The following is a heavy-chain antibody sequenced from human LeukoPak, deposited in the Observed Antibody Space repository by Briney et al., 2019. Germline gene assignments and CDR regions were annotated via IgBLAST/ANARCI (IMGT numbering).Heavy chain of an antibody. CDR3: AKLPPVYHDFWSGYYFDR. CDR2: ISGSGGST. D-gene: IGHD3-3*01. Sequence: GGSLRLSCAASGFTFSSYAMSWVRQAPGKGLEWVSAISGSGGSTYYADSVKGRFTISRDNSKNTLYLQMNSLRAEDTAVYYCAKLPPVYHDFWSGYYFDRWGQGTLVTVSS. CDR1: GFTFSSYA. J-gene: IGHJ4*02. V-gene: IGHV3-23*01.